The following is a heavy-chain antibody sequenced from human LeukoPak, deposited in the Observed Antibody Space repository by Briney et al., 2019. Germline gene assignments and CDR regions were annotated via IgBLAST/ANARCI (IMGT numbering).Heavy chain of an antibody. CDR1: GFIFRTNW. J-gene: IGHJ4*02. CDR2: KRQDDTEK. V-gene: IGHV3-7*01. Sequence: PGGSLRLPCVASGFIFRTNWMRWVRQAPEKGLECVTSKRQDDTEKYYLASVKGRFTISRDNAKNSLYLQMNSLRGEDTAVYYRAREFFWGQGTLVTVSS. CDR3: AREFF.